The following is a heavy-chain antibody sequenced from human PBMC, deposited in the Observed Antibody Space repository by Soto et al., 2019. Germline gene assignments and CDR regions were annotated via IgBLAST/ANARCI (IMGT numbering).Heavy chain of an antibody. CDR1: GGSISSSSYY. V-gene: IGHV4-39*01. CDR3: ARRPVENGMDV. J-gene: IGHJ6*02. Sequence: TLSLTCTVSGGSISSSSYYWGWIRQPPGKGLEWIGSIYYSGSTYYNPSLKSRVTISVDTSKNQFSLKLSSVTAADTAVYYCARRPVENGMDVWGQGTTVTVSS. CDR2: IYYSGST.